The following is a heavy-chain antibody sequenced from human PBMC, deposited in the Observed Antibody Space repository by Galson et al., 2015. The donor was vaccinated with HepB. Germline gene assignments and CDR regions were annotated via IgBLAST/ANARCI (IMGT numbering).Heavy chain of an antibody. V-gene: IGHV3-7*03. CDR1: GFTFSSYW. Sequence: SLRLSCAASGFTFSSYWVSWVRQAPGKGLEWVANIKQDGSEKYYVDSVKGRFTISRDNAKNSLYLQMNSLRAEDTAVYYCARVSTYYYGSGSYYPDAFDIWGQGTMSPSLQ. CDR3: ARVSTYYYGSGSYYPDAFDI. J-gene: IGHJ3*02. CDR2: IKQDGSEK. D-gene: IGHD3-10*01.